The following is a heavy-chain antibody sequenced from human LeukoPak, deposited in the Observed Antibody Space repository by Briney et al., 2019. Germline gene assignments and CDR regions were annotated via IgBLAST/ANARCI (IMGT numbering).Heavy chain of an antibody. CDR3: ARGPSSGWYYYYMDV. Sequence: PGGSLRLSCAASGFTVSSNYMSWVRQAPGKGLEWVSVIYSGGSTYYADSVKGRFTISRDNSKNTLYLQMNSLRAEDTAVYYCARGPSSGWYYYYMDVWGKGTTVTVSS. J-gene: IGHJ6*03. D-gene: IGHD6-19*01. V-gene: IGHV3-66*02. CDR1: GFTVSSNY. CDR2: IYSGGST.